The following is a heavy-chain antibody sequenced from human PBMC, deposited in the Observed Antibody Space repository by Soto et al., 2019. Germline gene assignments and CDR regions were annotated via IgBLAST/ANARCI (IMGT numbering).Heavy chain of an antibody. CDR1: GGTFSSYA. D-gene: IGHD3-10*01. V-gene: IGHV1-69*12. CDR3: ARGRFGDRYYYYGMDV. Sequence: QVQLVQSGAEVKKPGSSVKVSCKASGGTFSSYAISWVRQAPGQGREWMGGIIPIFGTANYAQKFQGRVTMTADESTSTAYMELSSLRSEDTAVYYCARGRFGDRYYYYGMDVWGQGTTVTVSS. CDR2: IIPIFGTA. J-gene: IGHJ6*02.